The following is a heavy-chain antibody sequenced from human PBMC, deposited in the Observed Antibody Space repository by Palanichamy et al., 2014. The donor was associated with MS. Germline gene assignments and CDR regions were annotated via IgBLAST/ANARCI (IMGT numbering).Heavy chain of an antibody. CDR1: GFTFSSYA. D-gene: IGHD3-16*01. Sequence: QVQLVESGGGVVQPGRSLRLSCAVSGFTFSSYAMHWVRQAPGKGLEWVAVISYDGSNKYYADSVKGRFTISRDNSKNTLYLQMNSLRAEDTAVYYCARAPGGRPHSGAVDYWGQGTLVTVSS. CDR3: ARAPGGRPHSGAVDY. CDR2: ISYDGSNK. V-gene: IGHV3-30-3*01. J-gene: IGHJ4*02.